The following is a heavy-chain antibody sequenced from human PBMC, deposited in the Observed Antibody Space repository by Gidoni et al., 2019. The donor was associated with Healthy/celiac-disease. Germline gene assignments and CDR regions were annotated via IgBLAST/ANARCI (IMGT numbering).Heavy chain of an antibody. CDR1: GFTFSGSA. CDR3: TRLIGSIAAAGSPWFDP. D-gene: IGHD6-13*01. J-gene: IGHJ5*02. CDR2: IRSKANSYAT. V-gene: IGHV3-73*02. Sequence: EVQLVESGGGLVQPGASLKLSCAASGFTFSGSALHWVRQASGKGLEWVGRIRSKANSYATAYAASVKGRLTISRDDSKNTAYLQMNSLKTEDTAVYYCTRLIGSIAAAGSPWFDPWGQGTLVTVSS.